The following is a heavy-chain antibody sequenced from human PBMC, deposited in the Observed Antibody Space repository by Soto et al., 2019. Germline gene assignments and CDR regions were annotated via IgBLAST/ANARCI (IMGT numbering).Heavy chain of an antibody. CDR3: ASLPRGSGAYYYYYGMDV. CDR1: GFTFSSYG. J-gene: IGHJ6*01. V-gene: IGHV3-33*01. CDR2: IWYDGSNK. Sequence: PGGSLRLSCAASGFTFSSYGMHWVRQAPGKGLEWVAVIWYDGSNKYYADSVKGRFTISRDNSKNTLYLQMNSLRAEDTAVYYCASLPRGSGAYYYYYGMDVWGQGTTVTVSS. D-gene: IGHD3-10*01.